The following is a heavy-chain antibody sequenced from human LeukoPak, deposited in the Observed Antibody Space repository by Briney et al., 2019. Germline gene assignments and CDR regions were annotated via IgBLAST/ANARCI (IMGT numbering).Heavy chain of an antibody. D-gene: IGHD3-3*01. J-gene: IGHJ6*02. Sequence: SGTLSLTCAVSGVSISSGNWWTWVRPPPGKRLEWIGAIYHGGNINYSPSLKSRVTISIDKSKNQLSLNLNSVTAEDTAVYYCARDFQLVAIFGVVNYYYGMDVWGQGTTVTVSS. CDR1: GVSISSGNW. CDR3: ARDFQLVAIFGVVNYYYGMDV. V-gene: IGHV4-4*02. CDR2: IYHGGNI.